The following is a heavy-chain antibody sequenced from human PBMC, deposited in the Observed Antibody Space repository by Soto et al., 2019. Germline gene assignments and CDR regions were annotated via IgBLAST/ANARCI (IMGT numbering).Heavy chain of an antibody. Sequence: SETLSLTCAVSGGSISSCGYSWSWIRQPPGKGLEWIGYIYHSGSTYYNPSLKSRVTISVDRSKNQFSLKLSSVTAADTAVYYCARDLGYGVSLGWFDPWGQGTLVTVSS. V-gene: IGHV4-30-2*01. CDR3: ARDLGYGVSLGWFDP. J-gene: IGHJ5*02. CDR2: IYHSGST. D-gene: IGHD4-17*01. CDR1: GGSISSCGYS.